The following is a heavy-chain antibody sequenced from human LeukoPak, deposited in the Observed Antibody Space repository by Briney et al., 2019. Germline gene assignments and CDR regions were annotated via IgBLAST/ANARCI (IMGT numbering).Heavy chain of an antibody. Sequence: SGGSLRLSCAASGFTFSSFGMHWVRQAPGKGLEWVAVISYDGSNPYYADSVKGRFTISRDNSKNTLYLQMNSLRAEDTAVYYCANDHYDYIGGTYRDFDYWGQGTLVTVSS. V-gene: IGHV3-30*18. CDR1: GFTFSSFG. D-gene: IGHD3-16*02. CDR3: ANDHYDYIGGTYRDFDY. CDR2: ISYDGSNP. J-gene: IGHJ4*02.